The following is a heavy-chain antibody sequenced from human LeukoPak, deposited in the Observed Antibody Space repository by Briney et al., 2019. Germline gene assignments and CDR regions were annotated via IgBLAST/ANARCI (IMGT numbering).Heavy chain of an antibody. Sequence: GRSLRLSCAASGFTFSDYYMSWIRQAPGKGLEWVSYISSSSSNTNCADSVKGRFTISRDNTNNSLYLQMNSLRAEDTAVYYCARDSAFGSGSYSDYWGQGTLVTVSS. J-gene: IGHJ4*02. CDR1: GFTFSDYY. D-gene: IGHD2-15*01. CDR2: ISSSSSNT. V-gene: IGHV3-11*05. CDR3: ARDSAFGSGSYSDY.